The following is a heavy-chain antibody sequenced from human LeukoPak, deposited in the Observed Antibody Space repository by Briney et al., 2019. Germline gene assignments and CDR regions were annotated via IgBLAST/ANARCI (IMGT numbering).Heavy chain of an antibody. V-gene: IGHV4-59*01. Sequence: SETLSLTCTVSGDSISRYNWSWIRQPPGKGLEWIGYIYYSGSTNYNPSLKSRVTISVDTSKNQFSLMLSSVTAADTAVYYCARSYGSGSSYYGMDVWGQGTTVTVSS. J-gene: IGHJ6*02. CDR2: IYYSGST. D-gene: IGHD3-10*01. CDR1: GDSISRYN. CDR3: ARSYGSGSSYYGMDV.